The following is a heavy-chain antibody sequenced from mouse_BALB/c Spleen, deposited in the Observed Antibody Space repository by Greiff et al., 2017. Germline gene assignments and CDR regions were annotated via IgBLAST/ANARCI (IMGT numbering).Heavy chain of an antibody. V-gene: IGHV2-6-7*01. CDR3: ARGRRYYYAMDY. J-gene: IGHJ4*01. Sequence: VQLQESGPGLVAPSQSLSITCTVSGFSLTGYGVNWVRQPPGKGLEWLGMIWGDGSTDYNSALKSRLSISKDNSKSQVFLKMNSLQTDDAARYYCARGRRYYYAMDYWGQGTSVTVSS. CDR1: GFSLTGYG. D-gene: IGHD1-1*01. CDR2: IWGDGST.